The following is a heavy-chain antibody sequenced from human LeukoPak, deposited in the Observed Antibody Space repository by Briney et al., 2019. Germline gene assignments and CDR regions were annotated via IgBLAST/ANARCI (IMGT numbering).Heavy chain of an antibody. D-gene: IGHD3-22*01. V-gene: IGHV1-2*02. CDR3: AVPYYYDSSGYYHIFDY. J-gene: IGHJ4*02. CDR2: XXPNSGGT. Sequence: AXVKXSCKAXGYTFTGYYMHWVRQAPGQGLEWMGWXXPNSGGTNYAQKFQGRVTMTRDTSISTAYMELSRLRSDDTAVYYCAVPYYYDSSGYYHIFDYWGQGTLVTVSS. CDR1: GYTFTGYY.